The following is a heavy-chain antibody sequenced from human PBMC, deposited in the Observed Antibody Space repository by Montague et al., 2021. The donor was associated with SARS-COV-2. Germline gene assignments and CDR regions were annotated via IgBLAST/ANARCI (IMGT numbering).Heavy chain of an antibody. CDR2: IWYDGSNK. J-gene: IGHJ6*02. Sequence: SLRLSCAASGFTFSSYGMHWVRQAPGKGLEWVAVIWYDGSNKYYADSVKGRFTISRDNSKNTLYLQMNSLRAEDTAVYYCARQLGHYYGMDVWGQGTTVTVSS. CDR1: GFTFSSYG. D-gene: IGHD3-10*01. CDR3: ARQLGHYYGMDV. V-gene: IGHV3-33*01.